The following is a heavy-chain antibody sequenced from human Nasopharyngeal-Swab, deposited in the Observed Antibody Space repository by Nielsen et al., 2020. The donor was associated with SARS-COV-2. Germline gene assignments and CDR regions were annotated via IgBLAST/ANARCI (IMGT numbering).Heavy chain of an antibody. CDR2: ISGSGGST. D-gene: IGHD1-7*01. Sequence: GESLKISCAASGFTFSSYGMHWVRQAPGKGLEWVSAISGSGGSTYYADSVKGRFTISRDNSKNTLYLQMNSLRADDTAVYYCAKGKGTTPFDYWGQGTLVTVSS. CDR3: AKGKGTTPFDY. J-gene: IGHJ4*02. V-gene: IGHV3-23*01. CDR1: GFTFSSYG.